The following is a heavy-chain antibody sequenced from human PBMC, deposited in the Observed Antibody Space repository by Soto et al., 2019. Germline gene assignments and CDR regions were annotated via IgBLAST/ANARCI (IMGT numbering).Heavy chain of an antibody. CDR2: IWYDGSNK. V-gene: IGHV3-33*01. CDR1: GFTFSSYG. Sequence: QVQLVESGGGVVQPGRSLRLSCAASGFTFSSYGMHWVRQAPGKGLEWVAVIWYDGSNKYYADSVKGRFTISRDNSKNTLYLQMNSLRAEDTAVYYCARVVVIGGSDYFDYWGQGTLVTVSS. CDR3: ARVVVIGGSDYFDY. J-gene: IGHJ4*02. D-gene: IGHD3-22*01.